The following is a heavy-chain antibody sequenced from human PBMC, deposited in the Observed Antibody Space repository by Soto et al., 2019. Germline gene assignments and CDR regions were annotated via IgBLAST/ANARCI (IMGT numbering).Heavy chain of an antibody. J-gene: IGHJ1*01. Sequence: EVQLVESGGGLFQPGGSLRLSCASSRFTFSDYWMSWFRQAPGKGLEWVANIKVDGSEKNYVDSVKGRFTISRDNAKNSVYLQMDSLRAEDTAVYYCASATVRGQGTLVTVSS. V-gene: IGHV3-7*05. D-gene: IGHD1-26*01. CDR3: ASATV. CDR2: IKVDGSEK. CDR1: RFTFSDYW.